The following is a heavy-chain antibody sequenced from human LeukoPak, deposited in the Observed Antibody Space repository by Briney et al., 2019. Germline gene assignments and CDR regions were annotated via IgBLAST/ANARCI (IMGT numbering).Heavy chain of an antibody. CDR1: GGTFSSYA. V-gene: IGHV1-69*01. CDR3: ARDPDNHDFWSGYSLDP. J-gene: IGHJ5*02. CDR2: IIPIFGTA. D-gene: IGHD3-3*01. Sequence: SVTVSYKASGGTFSSYAISWVRQAPGQGLEWMGGIIPIFGTANYAQKFQGRVTITADESTSTAYMELSSLRSEDTAVYYCARDPDNHDFWSGYSLDPWGQGTLVTVSS.